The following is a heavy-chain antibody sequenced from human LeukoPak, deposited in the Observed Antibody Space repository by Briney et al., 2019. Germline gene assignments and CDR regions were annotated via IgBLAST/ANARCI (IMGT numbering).Heavy chain of an antibody. Sequence: GGSLRPSCAASGFTFSSYSMNWVRQAPGKGLEWVSYISSSSSTIYYADSVKGRFTISRDNAKNSLYLQMNSLRAEDTAVYYCARGGDIAAAGTLYWGQGTLVTVSS. V-gene: IGHV3-48*01. J-gene: IGHJ4*02. CDR2: ISSSSSTI. D-gene: IGHD6-13*01. CDR3: ARGGDIAAAGTLY. CDR1: GFTFSSYS.